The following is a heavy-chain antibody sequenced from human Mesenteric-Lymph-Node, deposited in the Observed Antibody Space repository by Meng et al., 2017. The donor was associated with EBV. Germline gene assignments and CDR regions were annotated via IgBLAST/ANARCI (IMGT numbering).Heavy chain of an antibody. CDR3: AGWSARLEY. D-gene: IGHD3-3*01. Sequence: QITCKESGPTLVKPTQTLTLTCTFSGFSLSTRGVLVGWIRQPPGQALEWLALVYWDDDKRYSPSLKSRLSITKNTSKNQVVLTMADMDPVDTGTYYCAGWSARLEYWGPGTLVTVSS. V-gene: IGHV2-5*02. CDR2: VYWDDDK. CDR1: GFSLSTRGVL. J-gene: IGHJ4*02.